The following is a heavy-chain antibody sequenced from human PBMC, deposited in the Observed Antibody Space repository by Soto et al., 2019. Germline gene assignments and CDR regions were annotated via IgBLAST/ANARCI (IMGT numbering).Heavy chain of an antibody. V-gene: IGHV1-18*01. D-gene: IGHD3-22*01. CDR3: ASRSDYYDSSGYPTRSGDAFDI. Sequence: ASVKVSCKASGYTFTSYGISWVRQAPGQGLEWMGWISAYNGNTNYAQKLQGRVTMTTDTSTSTAYMELRSLRSDDTAVYYCASRSDYYDSSGYPTRSGDAFDIWGQRTMVTVSS. CDR1: GYTFTSYG. J-gene: IGHJ3*02. CDR2: ISAYNGNT.